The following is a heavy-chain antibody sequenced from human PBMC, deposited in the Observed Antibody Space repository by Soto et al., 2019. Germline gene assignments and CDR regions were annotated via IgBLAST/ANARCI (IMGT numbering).Heavy chain of an antibody. D-gene: IGHD3-3*01. J-gene: IGHJ4*02. Sequence: QVQLVQSGAEVKKPGSSVKVSCKASGGTFSSYAISWVRQAPGQGLEWMGGIIPIFGTANYAQKFQGRVTITADESTSTAYMELSSLRPEDTAVYYCAKETTTNYDFWSGYYRFDYWGQGTLVTVSS. V-gene: IGHV1-69*01. CDR2: IIPIFGTA. CDR1: GGTFSSYA. CDR3: AKETTTNYDFWSGYYRFDY.